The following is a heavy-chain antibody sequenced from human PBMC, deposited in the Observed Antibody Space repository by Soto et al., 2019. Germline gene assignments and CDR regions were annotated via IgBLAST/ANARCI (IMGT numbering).Heavy chain of an antibody. J-gene: IGHJ6*02. V-gene: IGHV1-69*13. D-gene: IGHD2-15*01. Sequence: SVKVSCKASGGTFSSYAISWVRQAPGQGLEWMGGIIPIFGTANYAQKFQGRVTITADGSTSTAYMELSSLRSEDTAVYYCARHQSDCSGGSCYSGYYYYGMDVWGQGTTVTVSS. CDR3: ARHQSDCSGGSCYSGYYYYGMDV. CDR2: IIPIFGTA. CDR1: GGTFSSYA.